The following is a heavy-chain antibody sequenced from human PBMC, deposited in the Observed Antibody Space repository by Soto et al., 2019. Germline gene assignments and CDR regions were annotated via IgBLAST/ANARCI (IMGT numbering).Heavy chain of an antibody. J-gene: IGHJ4*02. Sequence: QVQLQQWGAGLLKPSETLSLTCAVYGGSFSGYFWSWVRQPPGKGLEWIGEINHSGITNYNPSLKSRVTISVDPSKNQFSLKLISVTAADTAVYYCARQWGGDYFDSWGQGTLVTVSS. CDR1: GGSFSGYF. CDR2: INHSGIT. CDR3: ARQWGGDYFDS. V-gene: IGHV4-34*01. D-gene: IGHD1-26*01.